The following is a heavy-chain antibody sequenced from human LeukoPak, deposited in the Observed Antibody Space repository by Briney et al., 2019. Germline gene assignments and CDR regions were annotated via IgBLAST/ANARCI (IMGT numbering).Heavy chain of an antibody. J-gene: IGHJ4*02. V-gene: IGHV3-7*01. CDR3: ARFGYVAAVDV. D-gene: IGHD2-15*01. CDR1: GFSFSAYW. CDR2: INPAGSET. Sequence: GGSLRLSCAASGFSFSAYWMTWVRQAPGTGLEWVANINPAGSETYYVDPVKGRFSISRDNAKNLVYMQMDSLRAEDTAVYHCARFGYVAAVDVWGQGTPVTVS.